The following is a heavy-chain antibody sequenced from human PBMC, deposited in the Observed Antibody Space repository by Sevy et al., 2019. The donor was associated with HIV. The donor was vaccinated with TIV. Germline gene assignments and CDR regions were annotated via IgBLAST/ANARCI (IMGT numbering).Heavy chain of an antibody. J-gene: IGHJ6*02. CDR2: IYYSGST. CDR1: GGSISDYY. V-gene: IGHV4-59*01. CDR3: ARVNYDSSGYYPTDYGMDV. Sequence: SETLSLTCIVSGGSISDYYWSWIRQPPVKGPEWIGYIYYSGSTKYNPSLKSRVTISVDTSKNQFSLKLSSVTAADTAVYYCARVNYDSSGYYPTDYGMDVWGQGTTVTVSS. D-gene: IGHD3-22*01.